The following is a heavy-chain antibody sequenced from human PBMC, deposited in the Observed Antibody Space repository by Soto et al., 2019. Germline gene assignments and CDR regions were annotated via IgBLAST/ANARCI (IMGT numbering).Heavy chain of an antibody. D-gene: IGHD6-13*01. CDR3: ARGKSSRWYDYYYGMDV. V-gene: IGHV1-8*01. J-gene: IGHJ6*02. CDR1: GYTFTSYD. Sequence: ASVKVSCKASGYTFTSYDINWVRQATGQGLEWMGWMNPNSGNTGYAQKFQGRVTMTRNTSISTAYMELSSLRSEDTAVYYCARGKSSRWYDYYYGMDVWGQGTTVTVSS. CDR2: MNPNSGNT.